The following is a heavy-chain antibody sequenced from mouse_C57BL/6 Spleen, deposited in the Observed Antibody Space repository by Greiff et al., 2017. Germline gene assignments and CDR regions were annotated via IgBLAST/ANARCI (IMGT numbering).Heavy chain of an antibody. D-gene: IGHD2-5*01. Sequence: QVQLKESGAELVRPGASVTLSCKASGYTFTDYEMHWVKQTPVHGLEWIGAIDPETGGTAYNQKFKGKAILTADKSSSTAYMELRSLTSEDSAVYYCTRHDSNYPAWFAYWGQGTLVTVSA. V-gene: IGHV1-15*01. CDR1: GYTFTDYE. CDR2: IDPETGGT. J-gene: IGHJ3*01. CDR3: TRHDSNYPAWFAY.